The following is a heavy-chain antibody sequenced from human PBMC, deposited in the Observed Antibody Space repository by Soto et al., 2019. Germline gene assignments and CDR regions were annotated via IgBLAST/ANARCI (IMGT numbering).Heavy chain of an antibody. J-gene: IGHJ6*03. CDR3: ARVKLDGSGSYLYYYYMDV. V-gene: IGHV1-8*01. CDR2: MNPNSGNT. D-gene: IGHD3-10*01. Sequence: ASLKVSCKASGYTFTSYDINWVRQATGQGLEWMGWMNPNSGNTGYAQKFQGRVTMTRNTSISTAYMELSSLRSEDTAVYYCARVKLDGSGSYLYYYYMDVWGKGTTVTVSS. CDR1: GYTFTSYD.